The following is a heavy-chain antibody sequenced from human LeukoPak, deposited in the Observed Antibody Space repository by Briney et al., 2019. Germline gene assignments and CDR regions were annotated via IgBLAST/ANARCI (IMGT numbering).Heavy chain of an antibody. V-gene: IGHV7-4-1*02. CDR1: GYTFTSYA. CDR2: INTNTGNP. J-gene: IGHJ5*02. D-gene: IGHD3-10*01. CDR3: ARDRAHYGSGSGTRKFDP. Sequence: ASVKVSCKASGYTFTSYAMNWVRQAPGQGLEWMGWINTNTGNPTYAQGFTGRFVFSLDTSVSTAYLQISSLRAEDTAVYYCARDRAHYGSGSGTRKFDPWGQGTLVTVSS.